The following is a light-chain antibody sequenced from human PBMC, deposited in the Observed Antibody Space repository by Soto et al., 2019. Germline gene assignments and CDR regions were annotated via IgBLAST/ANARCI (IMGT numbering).Light chain of an antibody. J-gene: IGLJ1*01. Sequence: QSVLTQPASASGSPGQSVTISCTGTSSDVGGYDYVSWYQQHPGKAPKLMIYEVTKRPSGVPDRFSGSKSGNTASLTVSGLQAEDEVDYYCSSYAGSNNFVVFXSGTNVTVL. CDR3: SSYAGSNNFVV. CDR1: SSDVGGYDY. CDR2: EVT. V-gene: IGLV2-8*01.